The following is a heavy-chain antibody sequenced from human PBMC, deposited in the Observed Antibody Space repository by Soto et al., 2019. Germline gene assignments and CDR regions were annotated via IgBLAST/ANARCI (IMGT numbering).Heavy chain of an antibody. CDR3: ATNGYSSGWYWADY. V-gene: IGHV4-34*01. D-gene: IGHD6-19*01. Sequence: QVQLQQWGAGLLKPSETLSLTCAVYGGSFSGYYWSWIRQPPGKGLEWIGEINHSGSTNYNPSLKSRVTRSVDTSKNQFSPKLSSVTAADTAVYYCATNGYSSGWYWADYWGQGTLVTVSS. CDR1: GGSFSGYY. CDR2: INHSGST. J-gene: IGHJ4*02.